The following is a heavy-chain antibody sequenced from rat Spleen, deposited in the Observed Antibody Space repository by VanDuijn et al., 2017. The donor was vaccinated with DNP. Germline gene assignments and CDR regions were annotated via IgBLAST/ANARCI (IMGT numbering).Heavy chain of an antibody. Sequence: EVQLVESGGGLVQPGRSMKLSCAASGFTFSSFPMAWVRQAPTKGLEWVAYITYDGGSTYYGDFVKGRFTISRDNAKSTLYLQMNSLRSDDMATYYCARHIWTGYYFDYWGQGVMVTVSS. CDR3: ARHIWTGYYFDY. D-gene: IGHD5-1*01. CDR2: ITYDGGST. J-gene: IGHJ2*01. CDR1: GFTFSSFP. V-gene: IGHV5-46*01.